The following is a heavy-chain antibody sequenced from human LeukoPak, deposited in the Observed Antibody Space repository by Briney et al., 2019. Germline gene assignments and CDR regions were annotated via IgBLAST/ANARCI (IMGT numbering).Heavy chain of an antibody. CDR3: ARGGYSYGYHYFDY. Sequence: ASVKASCKASGYTFTIYGISWGRQAPGQGLEWMGWISAYNGNTNYAQKLQGRITMTTDTSTSTAYMELRSLRSDDTAVYYCARGGYSYGYHYFDYWGQGTLVTVSS. CDR2: ISAYNGNT. J-gene: IGHJ4*02. D-gene: IGHD5-18*01. V-gene: IGHV1-18*01. CDR1: GYTFTIYG.